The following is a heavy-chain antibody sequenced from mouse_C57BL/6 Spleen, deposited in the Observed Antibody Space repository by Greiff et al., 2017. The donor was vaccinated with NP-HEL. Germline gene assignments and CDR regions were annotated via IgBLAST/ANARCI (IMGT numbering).Heavy chain of an antibody. Sequence: EVQLQQSGPVLVKPGASVKMSCKASGYTFTDYYMNWVKQSHGKSLAWIGVVNPYNGGTSYNQKFKGKATLPVDKSSSTAYMELNSLTSEDSAVYYCARSFTTVDRAWFAYWGQGTLVTVSA. CDR2: VNPYNGGT. J-gene: IGHJ3*01. V-gene: IGHV1-19*01. CDR3: ARSFTTVDRAWFAY. CDR1: GYTFTDYY. D-gene: IGHD1-1*01.